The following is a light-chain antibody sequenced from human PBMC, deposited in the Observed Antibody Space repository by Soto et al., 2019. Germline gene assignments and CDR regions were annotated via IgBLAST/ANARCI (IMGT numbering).Light chain of an antibody. J-gene: IGLJ3*02. CDR2: ANS. CDR1: SSNIGAGYD. V-gene: IGLV1-40*01. Sequence: QSVLTQPPSVSWAPGQRVTISCTGSSSNIGAGYDVQWYQQLPGTAPRLLIHANSNRPSGVPDRLSGSKYGTSGSLAITGLQAEEEGAYYCPSSDNSLSGLVVGGGRKVTVL. CDR3: PSSDNSLSGLV.